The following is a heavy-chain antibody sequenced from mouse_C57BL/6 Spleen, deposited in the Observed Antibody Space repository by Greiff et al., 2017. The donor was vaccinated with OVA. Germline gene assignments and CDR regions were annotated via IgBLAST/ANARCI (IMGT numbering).Heavy chain of an antibody. V-gene: IGHV14-1*01. Sequence: VQLQQSGAELVRPGASVKLSCTASGFNIKDYYMHWVKQRPEQGLEWIGRIDPEDGDTEYAPKFQGKATMTADTSSNTAYLQRSSLTSEDTAVYYCTTVITTVVATDYWGQGTTLTVSS. CDR3: TTVITTVVATDY. CDR1: GFNIKDYY. CDR2: IDPEDGDT. J-gene: IGHJ2*01. D-gene: IGHD1-1*01.